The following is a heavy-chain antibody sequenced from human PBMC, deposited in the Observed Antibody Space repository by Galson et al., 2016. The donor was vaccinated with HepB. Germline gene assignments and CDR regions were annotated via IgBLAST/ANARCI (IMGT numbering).Heavy chain of an antibody. Sequence: ETLSLTCTVSGASINSYYWTWIRQPPGKGLEWIGYVDNSGSTNYNPSLKSRVAVSLDTSKNQFSLQLTSVTAADTAVYYCCPTTTAWYGSWSQGTLVTVSS. CDR2: VDNSGST. D-gene: IGHD1-1*01. CDR3: CPTTTAWYGS. CDR1: GASINSYY. V-gene: IGHV4-59*01. J-gene: IGHJ5*01.